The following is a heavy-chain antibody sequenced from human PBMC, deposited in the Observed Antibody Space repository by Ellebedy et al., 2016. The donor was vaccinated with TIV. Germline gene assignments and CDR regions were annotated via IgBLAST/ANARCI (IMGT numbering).Heavy chain of an antibody. CDR2: INAGGERI. CDR1: GFNFGDYS. D-gene: IGHD3-16*01. J-gene: IGHJ5*02. CDR3: ARSYGARTSGP. V-gene: IGHV3-48*01. Sequence: GESLKISCAGSGFNFGDYSMNWVRQAPGKGLEWISYINAGGERIYYADSVKGRFTISRDNARNILYLQMNSLRVDDTAMYYCARSYGARTSGPWGQGTLVTVSS.